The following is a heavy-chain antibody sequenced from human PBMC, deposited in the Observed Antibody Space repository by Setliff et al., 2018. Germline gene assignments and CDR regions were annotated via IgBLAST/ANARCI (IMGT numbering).Heavy chain of an antibody. J-gene: IGHJ1*01. CDR3: VRDAGWQYDDYAGVYFPH. CDR1: GYTFTSYG. Sequence: ASVKVSCKASGYTFTSYGVSWVRQAPGQGLEWMGWISTYTANTKYAQKFQGRVTMTTDTSTSTAYMELRSLRSDDTAVYYCVRDAGWQYDDYAGVYFPHWGQGTLVTVSS. CDR2: ISTYTANT. D-gene: IGHD4-17*01. V-gene: IGHV1-18*01.